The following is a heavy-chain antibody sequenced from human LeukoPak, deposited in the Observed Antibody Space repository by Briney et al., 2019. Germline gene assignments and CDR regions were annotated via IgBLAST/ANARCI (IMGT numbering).Heavy chain of an antibody. CDR3: AREKQWLEGPDAFDI. CDR2: ITGSGSIR. CDR1: GFTFTDYY. Sequence: GGAPRLSCAGSGFTFTDYYMSWIRQAPGKGLEGVSYITGSGSIRYHADSVKGRFTTSRDNSKNTLYLQMNSLRAEDTAVYYCAREKQWLEGPDAFDIWGQGTMVTVSS. J-gene: IGHJ3*02. D-gene: IGHD6-19*01. V-gene: IGHV3-11*04.